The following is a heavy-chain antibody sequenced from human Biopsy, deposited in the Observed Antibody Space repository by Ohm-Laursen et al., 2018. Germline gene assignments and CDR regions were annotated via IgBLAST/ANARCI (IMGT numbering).Heavy chain of an antibody. D-gene: IGHD2-15*01. CDR1: GGSIISYY. V-gene: IGHV4-59*01. J-gene: IGHJ6*02. Sequence: GTLSLTCTVSGGSIISYYWTWIRQTPEKGLEWIGHVYFTGSTNFNPSLKSRVTISVDTSRVRFSLTLSSVTAADTAIYYCARDRRGDSYMDVWGQGTTVTVSS. CDR3: ARDRRGDSYMDV. CDR2: VYFTGST.